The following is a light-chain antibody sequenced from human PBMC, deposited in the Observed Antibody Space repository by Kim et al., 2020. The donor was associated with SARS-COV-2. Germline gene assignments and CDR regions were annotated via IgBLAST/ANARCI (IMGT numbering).Light chain of an antibody. CDR1: QGITTY. CDR2: AAS. CDR3: QQLNSYPYT. J-gene: IGKJ2*01. V-gene: IGKV1-9*01. Sequence: DIHLTQSPSFLSASVGDRVTITCRASQGITTYLAWYQQKPGKAPKLLIYAASTLQSGVPSRFSGSGSGTEFTLTITSLQPEDFATYYCQQLNSYPYTFGQGTKLEI.